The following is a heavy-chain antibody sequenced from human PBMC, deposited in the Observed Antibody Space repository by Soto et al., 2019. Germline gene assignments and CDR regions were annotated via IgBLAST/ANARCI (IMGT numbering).Heavy chain of an antibody. CDR3: AKGKKGTKALGGPYYYYYYMDV. D-gene: IGHD2-8*01. CDR1: GFTFDDYA. CDR2: ISWNSGSI. Sequence: GGSLRLSCAASGFTFDDYAMHWVRQAPGKGLEWVSGISWNSGSIGYADSVKGRFTISRDNAKNSLYLQMNSLRAEDTALYYCAKGKKGTKALGGPYYYYYYMDVWGKGTTVTVSS. J-gene: IGHJ6*03. V-gene: IGHV3-9*01.